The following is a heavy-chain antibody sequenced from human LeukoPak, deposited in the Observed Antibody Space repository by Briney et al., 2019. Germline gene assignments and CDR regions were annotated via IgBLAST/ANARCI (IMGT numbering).Heavy chain of an antibody. V-gene: IGHV3-7*01. CDR1: GFTFSSSW. J-gene: IGHJ6*03. Sequence: PGGSLRLSCGASGFTFSSSWMNSVRQAPGKGLEWVANIKQDGSEKYYVDSVKGRFTISRDKAKHSLYLQMNSLRAEDTAVYYCARDLEAAAGNYYYYYMDVWGKGTTVTVSS. CDR2: IKQDGSEK. D-gene: IGHD6-13*01. CDR3: ARDLEAAAGNYYYYYMDV.